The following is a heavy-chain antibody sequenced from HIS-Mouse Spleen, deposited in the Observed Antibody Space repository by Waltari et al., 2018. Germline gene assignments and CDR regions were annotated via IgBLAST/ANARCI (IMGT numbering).Heavy chain of an antibody. CDR3: AEVDGTTHAFDI. D-gene: IGHD1-26*01. Sequence: QVQLVQSGAEVKKPGASVKVSCTASGYTFTGYYMHWVRQAPGQGLEWMGWINPNSGGTNYGQKFQGRVTMTRDTSISTAYMELSRLRSDDTAVYYCAEVDGTTHAFDIWGQGTMVTVSS. CDR2: INPNSGGT. J-gene: IGHJ3*02. CDR1: GYTFTGYY. V-gene: IGHV1-2*02.